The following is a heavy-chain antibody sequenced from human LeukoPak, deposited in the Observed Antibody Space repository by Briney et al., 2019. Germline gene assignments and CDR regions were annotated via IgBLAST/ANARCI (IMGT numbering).Heavy chain of an antibody. CDR1: GFTLSSYA. Sequence: PGGSLRLSCAASGFTLSSYAMSWVRQAPGKGLEWVSVISGSGGITYYAGSVKGRFTISRDNSKNTLYLQMNSLRAEDTAVYYCAKHPRPSLSCLDPWGQGTLVTVSS. V-gene: IGHV3-23*01. CDR3: AKHPRPSLSCLDP. CDR2: ISGSGGIT. J-gene: IGHJ5*02.